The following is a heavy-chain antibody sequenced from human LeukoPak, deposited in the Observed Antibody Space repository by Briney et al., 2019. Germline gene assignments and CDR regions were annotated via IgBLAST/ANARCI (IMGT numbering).Heavy chain of an antibody. D-gene: IGHD3-3*01. V-gene: IGHV1-18*01. J-gene: IGHJ4*02. Sequence: ASVKVSCKDSGYTFTSYGISWVRQAPGQGLEWMGWISAYNGNTNYAQKLQGRVTMTTDTSTSTAYMELRSLRSDDTAVYYCARYGDFWSGYSYYFDYWGQGTLVTVSS. CDR2: ISAYNGNT. CDR3: ARYGDFWSGYSYYFDY. CDR1: GYTFTSYG.